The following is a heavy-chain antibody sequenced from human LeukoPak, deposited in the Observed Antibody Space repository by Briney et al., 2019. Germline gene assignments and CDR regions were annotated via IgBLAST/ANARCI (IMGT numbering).Heavy chain of an antibody. CDR2: MYPDDSDT. CDR3: ARLGGDTYYFGSASYPNWYFDL. V-gene: IGHV5-51*01. J-gene: IGHJ2*01. D-gene: IGHD3-10*01. Sequence: GESLMISCQASGYTFPTYWIGWVRQMPGKGLECMGIMYPDDSDTTYSPSFQGQVTISADKSFSTAYLQWSSLKASDTAIYYCARLGGDTYYFGSASYPNWYFDLWGRGTLVTVSS. CDR1: GYTFPTYW.